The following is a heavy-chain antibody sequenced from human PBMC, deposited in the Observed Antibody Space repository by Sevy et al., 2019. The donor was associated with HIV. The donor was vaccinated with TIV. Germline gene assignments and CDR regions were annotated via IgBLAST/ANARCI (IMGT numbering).Heavy chain of an antibody. CDR3: AKGHYGDLGAKDY. J-gene: IGHJ4*02. Sequence: GGSLRLSCAASGFTFSSYAMSWVRQAPGKGLEWVSDISGSGGSTYYAYSVKGRFTISRDNSKNTLYLQMNSLRAEDTAVYYCAKGHYGDLGAKDYWGQGTLVTVSS. V-gene: IGHV3-23*01. CDR2: ISGSGGST. CDR1: GFTFSSYA. D-gene: IGHD4-17*01.